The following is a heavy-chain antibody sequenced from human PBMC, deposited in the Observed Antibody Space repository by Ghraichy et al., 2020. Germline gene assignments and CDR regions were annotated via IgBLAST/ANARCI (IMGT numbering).Heavy chain of an antibody. CDR3: AGGYCTGTSCHWAWGY. CDR1: GFTFSTYA. J-gene: IGHJ4*02. Sequence: GGSLRLSCAASGFTFSTYAMGWVRQAPGKGLEWVSGISESGDKKYYADSVKGRLTISRDNSKNTVFLQMHSLRAEDAALYYCAGGYCTGTSCHWAWGYWGQGTLVTVSS. CDR2: ISESGDKK. D-gene: IGHD2-2*01. V-gene: IGHV3-23*01.